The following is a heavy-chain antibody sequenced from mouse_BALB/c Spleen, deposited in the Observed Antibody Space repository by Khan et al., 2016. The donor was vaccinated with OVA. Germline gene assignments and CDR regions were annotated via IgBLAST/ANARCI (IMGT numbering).Heavy chain of an antibody. CDR2: ISYSGST. CDR3: ARDGSRYNYAMDY. Sequence: VQLQQSGPGLVKPSRSLSLTCTVTGYSITSDYAWNWIRQFPGNKLEWMGYISYSGSTNYNPALKSRISITRDTSKNQFFLQLNSVTTEDTATYYCARDGSRYNYAMDYGGQGTSGTVSS. J-gene: IGHJ4*01. V-gene: IGHV3-2*02. D-gene: IGHD2-3*01. CDR1: GYSITSDYA.